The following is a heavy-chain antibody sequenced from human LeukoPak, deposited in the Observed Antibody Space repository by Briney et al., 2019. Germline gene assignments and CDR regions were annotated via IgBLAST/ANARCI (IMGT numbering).Heavy chain of an antibody. J-gene: IGHJ4*02. V-gene: IGHV4-38-2*02. CDR2: IYDSGST. Sequence: SETLSLTCTVSGYSISSGYYWGWIRQPPGKGLEWIGSIYDSGSTYYNPSLKSRVTISVDTSKNQFSLKLSSVTAADTAVYYCARDLPGGATTSWGQGTLVTVSS. D-gene: IGHD1-26*01. CDR1: GYSISSGYY. CDR3: ARDLPGGATTS.